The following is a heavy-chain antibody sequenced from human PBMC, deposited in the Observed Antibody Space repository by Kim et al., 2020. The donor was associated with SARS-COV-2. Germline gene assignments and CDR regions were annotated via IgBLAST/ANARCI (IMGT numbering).Heavy chain of an antibody. J-gene: IGHJ4*02. CDR3: TTITMIVVHPDY. V-gene: IGHV3-15*01. CDR1: GFTFSNAW. CDR2: IKSKTDGGTT. D-gene: IGHD3-22*01. Sequence: GGSLRLSCAASGFTFSNAWMSWVRQAPGKGLEWVGRIKSKTDGGTTDYAAPVKGRFTISRDDSKNTLYLQMNSLKTEDTAVYYCTTITMIVVHPDYWGQGTLVTVSS.